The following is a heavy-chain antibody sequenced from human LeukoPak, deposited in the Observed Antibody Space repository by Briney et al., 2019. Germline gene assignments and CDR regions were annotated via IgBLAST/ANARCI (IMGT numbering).Heavy chain of an antibody. V-gene: IGHV5-51*01. D-gene: IGHD1-1*01. CDR3: ARGLRYNDNWYAYYFDY. Sequence: GESLKISCEGSGYRFTSYWIGWVRQMPGKGLEWMGIIYPGDSDTRYSPSFQGQVAISADKSISTAYLQWSSLKASDTAMYYCARGLRYNDNWYAYYFDYWGQGTLVTVSS. J-gene: IGHJ4*02. CDR1: GYRFTSYW. CDR2: IYPGDSDT.